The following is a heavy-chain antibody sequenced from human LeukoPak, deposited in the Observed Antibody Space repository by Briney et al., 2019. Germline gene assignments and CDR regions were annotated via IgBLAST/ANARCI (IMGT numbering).Heavy chain of an antibody. Sequence: SETLSLTCAVYGGPFSGYYWSRLRQPPRKGLEWIGEIIHSGSTNYNPSLKSRVTISVDTSKNQFSLKLSSVTAADTAVYYCARGIKRGSSSNPFDYWGQGTLVTVSS. CDR1: GGPFSGYY. J-gene: IGHJ4*02. D-gene: IGHD6-13*01. CDR3: ARGIKRGSSSNPFDY. V-gene: IGHV4-34*01. CDR2: IIHSGST.